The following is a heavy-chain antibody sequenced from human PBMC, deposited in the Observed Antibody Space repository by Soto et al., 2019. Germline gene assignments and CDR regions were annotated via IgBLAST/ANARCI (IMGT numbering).Heavy chain of an antibody. CDR2: ISYDGSNK. Sequence: PGGSLRLSCAASGFTFSSYAMHWVRQAPGKGLEWVAVISYDGSNKYYADSVKGRFTISGDNSKNTLYLQMNSLRAEDTAVYYCARDLFPSLRYFDWSLYWGQGTLVTVSS. J-gene: IGHJ4*02. D-gene: IGHD3-9*01. CDR3: ARDLFPSLRYFDWSLY. CDR1: GFTFSSYA. V-gene: IGHV3-30-3*01.